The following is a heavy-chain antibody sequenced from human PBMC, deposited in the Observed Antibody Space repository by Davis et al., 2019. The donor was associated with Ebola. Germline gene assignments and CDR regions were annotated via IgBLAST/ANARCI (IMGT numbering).Heavy chain of an antibody. V-gene: IGHV3-23*01. CDR3: AKSGLSFGVVKYHYGMDV. J-gene: IGHJ6*04. CDR1: VITFSSYA. Sequence: GESLKISCTDSVITFSSYAMTWVRQAPGKGLEWVSAISGSGRSTYYADSVKGRFTISRDNSKNTLYLQMNSLRAEDTAVYYCAKSGLSFGVVKYHYGMDVWGKGTTVTVSS. D-gene: IGHD3-3*01. CDR2: ISGSGRST.